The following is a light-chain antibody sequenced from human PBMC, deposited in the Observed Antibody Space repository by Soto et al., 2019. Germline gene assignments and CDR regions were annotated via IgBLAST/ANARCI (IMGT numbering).Light chain of an antibody. J-gene: IGLJ3*02. CDR1: SGSVSTSYY. Sequence: QAVVTQEPSFSVSPGGTVTLTCGLSSGSVSTSYYPSWYQQTPGQAPRTLIFSTNTRSSGVPDRFSGSILGNTAALTITGAQADDEYDYYCVLYMGSGIWVFGGGTKLTVL. V-gene: IGLV8-61*01. CDR2: STN. CDR3: VLYMGSGIWV.